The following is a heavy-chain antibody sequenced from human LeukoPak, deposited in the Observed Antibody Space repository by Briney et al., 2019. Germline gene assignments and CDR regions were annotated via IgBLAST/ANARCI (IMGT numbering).Heavy chain of an antibody. V-gene: IGHV3-49*04. D-gene: IGHD6-19*01. J-gene: IGHJ4*02. CDR3: TRVSGWQYYFDY. CDR2: IRSKAYGGTT. CDR1: GFTFGGYA. Sequence: GGSLRLSCTASGFTFGGYAVSWVRQAPGKGREGVGFIRSKAYGGTTEYAASVKGRFTISRDDSKSIAYLQMNGLKTEDTAVYYCTRVSGWQYYFDYWGQGTLVTVSS.